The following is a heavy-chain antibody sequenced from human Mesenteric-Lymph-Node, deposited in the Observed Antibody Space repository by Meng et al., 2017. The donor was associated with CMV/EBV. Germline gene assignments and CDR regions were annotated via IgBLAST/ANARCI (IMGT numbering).Heavy chain of an antibody. D-gene: IGHD3-10*01. CDR2: ISYDGSNK. V-gene: IGHV3-30-3*01. Sequence: GGSLRLSCAASGFTFSSYAMHWVRQAPGKGLEWVAVISYDGSNKYYADSVKGRFTISRDNSKNTLYLQMNSLRAEDTAVYYCARGRGDNWFDPWGQGTLVTVSS. CDR1: GFTFSSYA. CDR3: ARGRGDNWFDP. J-gene: IGHJ5*02.